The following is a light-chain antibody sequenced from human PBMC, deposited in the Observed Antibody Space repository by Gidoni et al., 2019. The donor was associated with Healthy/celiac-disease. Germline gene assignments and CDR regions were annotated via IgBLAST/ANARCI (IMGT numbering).Light chain of an antibody. V-gene: IGKV3-20*01. J-gene: IGKJ1*01. CDR3: QQYGSSLWT. CDR2: GAS. Sequence: EFALTQPPGTLSLSPGERAILSCRASPSVSSSYLAWYQQKPGQAPRLLIYGASSRATGIPDRFSGSGSGTDFTLTISRLEPEDFAVYYCQQYGSSLWTFXQXTKVEIK. CDR1: PSVSSSY.